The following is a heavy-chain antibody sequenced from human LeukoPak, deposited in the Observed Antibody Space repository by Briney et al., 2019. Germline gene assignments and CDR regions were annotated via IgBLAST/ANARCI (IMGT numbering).Heavy chain of an antibody. CDR1: GFTFSSYG. CDR2: IGGSSGMT. V-gene: IGHV3-23*01. J-gene: IGHJ6*03. Sequence: PGGSLRLSCAASGFTFSSYGMNWVRQAPGKGLEWVSTIGGSSGMTYYADSVKGRFTISRDNSKNTLYLQMNSLRAEDTAVYYCARATTRGPQRYYYYYMDVWGKGTTVTVSS. CDR3: ARATTRGPQRYYYYYMDV. D-gene: IGHD1-7*01.